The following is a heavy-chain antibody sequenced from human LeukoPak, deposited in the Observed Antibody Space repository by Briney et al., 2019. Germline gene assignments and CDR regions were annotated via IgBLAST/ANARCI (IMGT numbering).Heavy chain of an antibody. V-gene: IGHV4-59*08. D-gene: IGHD3-10*01. CDR1: GGSISSYY. Sequence: SETLSLTCTVSGGSISSYYWTWIRQPPGKGLEWIGYIYYSGSTKYSPSLKSRVTISIDTSKNQFSLKLTSVTAAGTAVYYCARPRDPGTMAFDDWGQGTLVTVSS. CDR3: ARPRDPGTMAFDD. J-gene: IGHJ4*02. CDR2: IYYSGST.